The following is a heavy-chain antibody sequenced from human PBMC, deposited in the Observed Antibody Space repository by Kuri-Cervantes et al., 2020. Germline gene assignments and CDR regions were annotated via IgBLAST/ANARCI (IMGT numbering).Heavy chain of an antibody. CDR3: AKGGTYYGSGSYYPPSPHFDY. CDR1: GFTFSSYW. V-gene: IGHV3-7*03. CDR2: IKQDGSEK. J-gene: IGHJ4*02. Sequence: GESLKISCAASGFTFSSYWMSWVRQAPGKGLEWVANIKQDGSEKYYVDSVKGRFTISRDNAKNSLYLQMNSLRAEDTALYYCAKGGTYYGSGSYYPPSPHFDYWGQGTLVTVSS. D-gene: IGHD3-10*01.